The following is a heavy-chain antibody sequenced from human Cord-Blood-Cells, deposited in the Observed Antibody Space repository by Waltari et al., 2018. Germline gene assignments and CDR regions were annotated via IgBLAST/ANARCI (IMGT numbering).Heavy chain of an antibody. CDR3: ARGPFRSSWYNPDFDY. V-gene: IGHV4-34*01. CDR1: GGSFSGYY. D-gene: IGHD6-13*01. Sequence: QVQLQQWGAGLLKPSETLSLTCAVYGGSFSGYYWSWIRQPPGKGLERIGEINHSGSTNYNPSLKSRVTISVDTSKNQFSLKLSSVTAADTAVYYCARGPFRSSWYNPDFDYWGQGTLVTVSS. J-gene: IGHJ4*02. CDR2: INHSGST.